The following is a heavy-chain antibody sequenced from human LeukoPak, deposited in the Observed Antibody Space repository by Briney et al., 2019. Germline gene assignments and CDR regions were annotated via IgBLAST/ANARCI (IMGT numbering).Heavy chain of an antibody. D-gene: IGHD1-26*01. Sequence: ASGKFSFKASGSTFTSYGISWMRPAPGQGLAWMGRISAYNGNTNYAQKLQGRVTMTTDTSTSTAYRELRSLRSDDTAVYYCAIIVGATKVKDYWGQGTLVSVSS. CDR1: GSTFTSYG. J-gene: IGHJ4*02. V-gene: IGHV1-18*01. CDR2: ISAYNGNT. CDR3: AIIVGATKVKDY.